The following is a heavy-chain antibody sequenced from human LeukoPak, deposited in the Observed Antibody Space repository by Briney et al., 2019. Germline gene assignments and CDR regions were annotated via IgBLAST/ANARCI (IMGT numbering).Heavy chain of an antibody. V-gene: IGHV3-53*01. CDR1: GFTVNSNY. CDR2: LYSDGRT. Sequence: PGGPLRLSCAASGFTVNSNYMNWARQAPGKGLEWVSVLYSDGRTYYADSVKGRFTISRDTSKNTLYLQVNSLRAEDTAVYYCARGGGYYPIDYWGQGTLVTVSS. D-gene: IGHD2-15*01. CDR3: ARGGGYYPIDY. J-gene: IGHJ4*02.